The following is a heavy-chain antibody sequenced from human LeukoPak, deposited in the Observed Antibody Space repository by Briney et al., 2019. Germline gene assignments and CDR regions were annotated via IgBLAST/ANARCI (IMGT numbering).Heavy chain of an antibody. D-gene: IGHD5-18*01. V-gene: IGHV3-43D*03. CDR2: ISWDGGST. Sequence: PGGSLRLSCAASGFTFDDYAMHWVRQAPGKGLEWVSLISWDGGSTYYADSVKGRFTISRDNSKNSLYLQMNSLRAEDTAVYYCAKGGVGYGYRRFDPWGQGTLVTVSS. J-gene: IGHJ5*02. CDR1: GFTFDDYA. CDR3: AKGGVGYGYRRFDP.